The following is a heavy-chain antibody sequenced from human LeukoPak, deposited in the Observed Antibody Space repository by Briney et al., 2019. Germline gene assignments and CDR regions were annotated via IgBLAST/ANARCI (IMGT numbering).Heavy chain of an antibody. CDR3: ARGDSAYDLFGHIDY. Sequence: ASVKVSCKASGGTFSSYAISWVRLAPGQGLEWMGGIIPIFGTANYAQKFQGRVTITADESTSTAYMELSSLRSEDTAVYYCARGDSAYDLFGHIDYWGQGTLVTVSS. CDR1: GGTFSSYA. V-gene: IGHV1-69*13. J-gene: IGHJ4*02. D-gene: IGHD5-12*01. CDR2: IIPIFGTA.